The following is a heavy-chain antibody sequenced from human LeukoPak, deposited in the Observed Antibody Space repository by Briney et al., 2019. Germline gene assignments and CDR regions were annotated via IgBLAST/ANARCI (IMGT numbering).Heavy chain of an antibody. Sequence: SVRVSCKASGGTFSSYAISWVRQAPGQGLEWMGGIIPIFGTANYAQKFQGRVTITADESTSTAYMELSSLRSEDTAVYYCAREGDSSGYFDYWGQGTLVTVSS. CDR1: GGTFSSYA. J-gene: IGHJ4*02. V-gene: IGHV1-69*13. CDR2: IIPIFGTA. D-gene: IGHD3-22*01. CDR3: AREGDSSGYFDY.